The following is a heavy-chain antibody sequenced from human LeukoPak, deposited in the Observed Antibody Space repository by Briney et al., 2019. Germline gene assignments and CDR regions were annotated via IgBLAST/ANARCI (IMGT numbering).Heavy chain of an antibody. CDR2: ISGSGGST. Sequence: QPGGSLRLSCAASGFTFSSYAMSWVRQAPGKGLEWVSAISGSGGSTYYADSVNGRFTISRDNSKNTLYLQMNSLRAEDTAVYYCAKVKSSGWYYFDYWGQGTLVTVSS. V-gene: IGHV3-23*01. D-gene: IGHD6-19*01. CDR3: AKVKSSGWYYFDY. J-gene: IGHJ4*02. CDR1: GFTFSSYA.